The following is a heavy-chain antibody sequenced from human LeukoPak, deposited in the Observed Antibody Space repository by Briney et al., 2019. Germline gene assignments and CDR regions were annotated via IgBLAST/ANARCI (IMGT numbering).Heavy chain of an antibody. Sequence: GGSLRLSCAASGFTFSSYEMNWVRQAPGKGLEWVSYISSSGSTIYYADSVKGRFTISRDNAKNSLYLQMNSLRAEDTAVYYCARESIAAAAYWGQGTLVTVSS. CDR1: GFTFSSYE. V-gene: IGHV3-48*03. CDR3: ARESIAAAAY. D-gene: IGHD6-13*01. J-gene: IGHJ4*02. CDR2: ISSSGSTI.